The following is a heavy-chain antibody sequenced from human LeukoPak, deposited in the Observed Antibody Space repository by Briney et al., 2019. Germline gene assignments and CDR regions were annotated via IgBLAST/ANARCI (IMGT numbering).Heavy chain of an antibody. D-gene: IGHD1-26*01. CDR2: IKAKAHGGTI. CDR3: TTDGVGVEGATYDN. Sequence: PGGSLRLSCAASGFIFKNYAMAWVRQAPGKGLEWVGRIKAKAHGGTIEYAAPVKGRFTISRDDSKNTLYLQMNSLKTEDTAVYYCTTDGVGVEGATYDNWGQGTLVTVSS. V-gene: IGHV3-15*01. J-gene: IGHJ4*02. CDR1: GFIFKNYA.